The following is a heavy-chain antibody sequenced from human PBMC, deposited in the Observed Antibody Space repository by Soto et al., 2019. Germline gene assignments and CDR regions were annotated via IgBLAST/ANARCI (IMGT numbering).Heavy chain of an antibody. D-gene: IGHD6-13*01. Sequence: PFEPLSLTRRFSGGSSSRWRYYRSWIRQPPGKGLEWIGYIYYSGSTNYNPSLKSRVTISVDTSKNQFSLKLSSVTAADTAVYYCARGAGYSSTIYYYGMDVWGQGTTVTVSS. J-gene: IGHJ6*02. CDR3: ARGAGYSSTIYYYGMDV. CDR1: GGSSSRWRYY. CDR2: IYYSGST. V-gene: IGHV4-61*01.